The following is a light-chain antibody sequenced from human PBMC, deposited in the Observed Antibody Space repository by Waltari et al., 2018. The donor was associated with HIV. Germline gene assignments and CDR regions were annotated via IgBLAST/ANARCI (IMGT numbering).Light chain of an antibody. CDR1: QSVLYSSNSKNY. CDR3: QQYYSTPRT. Sequence: DIVMTQSPDSLAVSLGERATINCKSSQSVLYSSNSKNYLAWYQQKPGQPPKLLIYWASTRESGVPDRLSGSGSGTDFTLTISSLQAEDVAVYYCQQYYSTPRTFGGGTKVEIK. J-gene: IGKJ4*01. CDR2: WAS. V-gene: IGKV4-1*01.